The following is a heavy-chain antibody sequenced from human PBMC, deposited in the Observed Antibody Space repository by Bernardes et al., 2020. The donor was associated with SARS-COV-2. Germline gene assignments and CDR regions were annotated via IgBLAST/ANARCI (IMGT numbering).Heavy chain of an antibody. V-gene: IGHV3-74*01. D-gene: IGHD6-19*01. Sequence: GSLSLSCAASGFTFSSSVMNWVRQAPGEGLVWVSRINNDGSRINYADSVKGRFTISRDDAKNTVYLQMKSLRAEDTAVYYCARDLGWYEDYWGQGTLVTVSS. CDR2: INNDGSRI. J-gene: IGHJ4*02. CDR3: ARDLGWYEDY. CDR1: GFTFSSSV.